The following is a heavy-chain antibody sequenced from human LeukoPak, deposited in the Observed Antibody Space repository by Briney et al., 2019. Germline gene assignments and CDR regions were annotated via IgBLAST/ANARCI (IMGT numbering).Heavy chain of an antibody. CDR2: ISNDENKK. CDR1: GFTFRNYG. CDR3: AKDRYSYAFEYFES. J-gene: IGHJ4*02. D-gene: IGHD3-16*01. Sequence: GGSLRLSCAASGFTFRNYGMHWVRQAPGKGLEWVAVISNDENKKYYADSVKGRFTISRDNSKNTLSLQVSSLRAEDTAVYYCAKDRYSYAFEYFESWGQGTLVTVSS. V-gene: IGHV3-30*18.